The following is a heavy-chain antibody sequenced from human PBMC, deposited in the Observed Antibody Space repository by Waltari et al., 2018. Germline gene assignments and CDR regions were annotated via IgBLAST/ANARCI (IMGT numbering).Heavy chain of an antibody. Sequence: EVQLVESGGGLVQPGGSLRLSCAASGFTFSSYWMSWVRQAPGKGLEWVANIKQDGSEKYYVDAVKGRFTISRDNAKNSLYLQMNSLRAEDTAVYYCARDTSMTTVTTFNYYYYMDVWGKGTTVTVSS. V-gene: IGHV3-7*01. D-gene: IGHD4-4*01. CDR2: IKQDGSEK. CDR1: GFTFSSYW. J-gene: IGHJ6*03. CDR3: ARDTSMTTVTTFNYYYYMDV.